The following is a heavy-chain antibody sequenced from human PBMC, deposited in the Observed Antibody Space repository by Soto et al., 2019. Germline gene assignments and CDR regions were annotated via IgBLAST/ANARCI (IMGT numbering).Heavy chain of an antibody. V-gene: IGHV4-34*01. CDR3: ARGGISHWAYFYYMDV. CDR1: GGSRSDYF. J-gene: IGHJ6*03. D-gene: IGHD2-21*01. CDR2: INHLGSI. Sequence: SVTLSLTCVVSGGSRSDYFWIWIRQPPGMALEWIGEINHLGSINYNPSLKSRVTMSVDTSKNQFSLTLNSVTAADTATYYCARGGISHWAYFYYMDVWDRGTTVTVSS.